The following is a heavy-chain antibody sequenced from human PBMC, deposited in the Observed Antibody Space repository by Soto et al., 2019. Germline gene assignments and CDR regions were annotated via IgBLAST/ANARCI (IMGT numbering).Heavy chain of an antibody. D-gene: IGHD5-18*01. Sequence: GGSLRLSCAASGFTFSSYGMHWVRQAPGKGLEWVAVISYDGSNKYYADSVKGRFTISRDNSKNTLYLQMDSLRAGDTAVYYCAKGTAMVTSYGMDVWGQGTTVTVSS. CDR2: ISYDGSNK. CDR3: AKGTAMVTSYGMDV. V-gene: IGHV3-30*18. CDR1: GFTFSSYG. J-gene: IGHJ6*02.